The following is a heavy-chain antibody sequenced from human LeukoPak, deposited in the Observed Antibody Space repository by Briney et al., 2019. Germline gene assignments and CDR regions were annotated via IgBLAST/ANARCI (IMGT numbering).Heavy chain of an antibody. CDR1: GYTFTTYG. Sequence: GASVKVSCKTSGYTFTTYGISWVRQAPGQGLEWMGWISAYNGNTNYAQKLQGRVTLTTDTSTSTAYMELRSLRSGDTAVYYCAILYCGGDCYAGDYWGQGALVTGSS. V-gene: IGHV1-18*01. CDR3: AILYCGGDCYAGDY. J-gene: IGHJ4*02. D-gene: IGHD2-21*01. CDR2: ISAYNGNT.